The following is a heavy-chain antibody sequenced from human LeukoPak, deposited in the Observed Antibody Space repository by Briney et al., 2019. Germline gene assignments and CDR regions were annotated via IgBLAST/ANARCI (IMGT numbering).Heavy chain of an antibody. Sequence: GGSLRLSCAASGFTFSSCWMHWVRQAPGKGLVWVSRINSDGSSTSYADSVKGRFTISRDNAKNTLYLQMNSLRAEDTAVYYCARVAYSSGWYIYYYMDVWGKGTTVTVSS. CDR2: INSDGSST. CDR3: ARVAYSSGWYIYYYMDV. D-gene: IGHD6-19*01. J-gene: IGHJ6*03. V-gene: IGHV3-74*01. CDR1: GFTFSSCW.